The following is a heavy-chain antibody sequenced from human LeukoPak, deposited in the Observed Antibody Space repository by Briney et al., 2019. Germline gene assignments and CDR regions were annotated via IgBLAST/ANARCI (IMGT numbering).Heavy chain of an antibody. J-gene: IGHJ6*02. CDR1: GFTLSIYS. CDR3: ARGKSGTGVRHYGMDV. Sequence: GGSLRLSCAASGFTLSIYSMNWVRQAPGKGLEWVSSISSSSSYIYYADSVKGRFTISRDNAKNSLYLQMNSLRAEDTAVYYCARGKSGTGVRHYGMDVWGQGTTVTVSS. V-gene: IGHV3-21*01. CDR2: ISSSSSYI. D-gene: IGHD6-13*01.